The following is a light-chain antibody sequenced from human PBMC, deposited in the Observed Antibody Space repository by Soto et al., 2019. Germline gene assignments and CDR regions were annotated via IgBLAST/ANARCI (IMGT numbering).Light chain of an antibody. Sequence: QSALTQPASVSRSPGQSITISCTGTSSDVGGYNYVSWYQHHPGKAPQLMIYEVNNRPSGVSNRFSGSKSGNTASLTISGLQAEDEADYYCSSYTSSSTYVFGSGTKLTVL. J-gene: IGLJ1*01. CDR3: SSYTSSSTYV. CDR1: SSDVGGYNY. CDR2: EVN. V-gene: IGLV2-14*01.